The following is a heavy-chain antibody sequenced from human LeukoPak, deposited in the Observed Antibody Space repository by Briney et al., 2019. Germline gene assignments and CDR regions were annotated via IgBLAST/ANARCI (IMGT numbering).Heavy chain of an antibody. D-gene: IGHD1-1*01. CDR1: GGSFSGYS. J-gene: IGHJ4*02. Sequence: SETRSLTCAVYGGSFSGYSWSWIRQPPGKGREWIGEINHSGSTNYNPSLKSRVTISVDTSKNQFSLKLSSVTAADTAVYYCARETRALWYRGTTAFDYWGQGTLVTVSS. CDR3: ARETRALWYRGTTAFDY. V-gene: IGHV4-34*01. CDR2: INHSGST.